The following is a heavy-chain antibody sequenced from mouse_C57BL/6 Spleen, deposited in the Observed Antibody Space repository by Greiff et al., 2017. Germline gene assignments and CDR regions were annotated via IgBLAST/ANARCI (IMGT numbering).Heavy chain of an antibody. J-gene: IGHJ4*01. V-gene: IGHV6-3*01. CDR2: IRLKSDNYAT. CDR3: TEFFYDYDAMDY. D-gene: IGHD2-1*01. CDR1: GFTFSNYW. Sequence: EVQLQESGGGLVQPGGSMKLSCVASGFTFSNYWMNWVRQSPEKGLEWVAQIRLKSDNYATHYAESVKGRFTISRDDSKSSVYLQMNNLRAEDTGIYYCTEFFYDYDAMDYWGQGTSVTVSS.